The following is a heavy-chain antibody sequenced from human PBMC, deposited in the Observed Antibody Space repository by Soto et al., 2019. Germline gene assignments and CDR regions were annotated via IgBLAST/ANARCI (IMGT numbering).Heavy chain of an antibody. CDR1: GFTFSSYA. CDR2: ISYDGSNK. CDR3: ARGYSGSYYLDY. J-gene: IGHJ4*02. D-gene: IGHD1-26*01. Sequence: GGSLRLSCAASGFTFSSYAMHWVRQAPGKGLEWVAVISYDGSNKYYADSVKGRFTISRDNSKNTLYLQMNSLRAEDTAVYYCARGYSGSYYLDYWGQGTLVTVSS. V-gene: IGHV3-30-3*01.